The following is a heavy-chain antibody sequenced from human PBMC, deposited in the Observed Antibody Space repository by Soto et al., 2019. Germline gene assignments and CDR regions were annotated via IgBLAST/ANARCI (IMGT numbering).Heavy chain of an antibody. J-gene: IGHJ4*02. CDR2: IEWDDDK. CDR1: GFSLSTSGMC. CDR3: ARIRRGIIDY. Sequence: SGPTLVNPTQTLTLTCTFSGFSLSTSGMCASWIRQPPGKALEWLARIEWDDDKYYSTSLNTRLTISKDPSKNQVVLTMTNMDPVDTATYYCARIRRGIIDYWGQGTLVTVSS. V-gene: IGHV2-70*11. D-gene: IGHD3-10*01.